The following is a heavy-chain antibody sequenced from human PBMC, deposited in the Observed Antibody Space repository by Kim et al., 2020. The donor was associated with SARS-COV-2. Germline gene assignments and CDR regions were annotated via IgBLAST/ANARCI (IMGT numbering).Heavy chain of an antibody. V-gene: IGHV3-23*01. CDR1: GFTFSSYA. CDR3: ANWGSYGFPPSWYFDL. CDR2: ISGSGGST. J-gene: IGHJ2*01. D-gene: IGHD3-16*02. Sequence: GGSLRLSCAASGFTFSSYAMSWVRQAPGKGLEWVSAISGSGGSTYYADSVKGRFTISRDNSKNTLYLQMNSLRAEDTAVYYCANWGSYGFPPSWYFDLWGRGTLVTVSS.